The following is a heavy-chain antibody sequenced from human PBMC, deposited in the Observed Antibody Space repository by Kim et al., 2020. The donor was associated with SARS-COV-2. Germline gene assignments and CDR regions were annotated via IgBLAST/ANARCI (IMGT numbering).Heavy chain of an antibody. D-gene: IGHD3-10*01. J-gene: IGHJ4*02. CDR3: AGDYGSGGKYYFDY. V-gene: IGHV1-46*01. Sequence: AQELHGRVTMTRDTYTSTVYMELSSLRSEDTAVYYCAGDYGSGGKYYFDYWGQGTLVTVSS.